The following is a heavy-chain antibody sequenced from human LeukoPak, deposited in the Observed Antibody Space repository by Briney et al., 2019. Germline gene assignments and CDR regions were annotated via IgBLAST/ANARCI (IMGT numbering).Heavy chain of an antibody. CDR2: ISSSSGTI. CDR3: ARAYSHAFDP. V-gene: IGHV3-48*01. Sequence: GGSLRLSCAASGFTFSSYSMNWVRQAPGKGLEWVSYISSSSGTIYYADSVKGRFTISRDNAKNSLYLQINSLRAEDTAVYYCARAYSHAFDPWGQGTLVTVSS. D-gene: IGHD2-21*01. J-gene: IGHJ5*02. CDR1: GFTFSSYS.